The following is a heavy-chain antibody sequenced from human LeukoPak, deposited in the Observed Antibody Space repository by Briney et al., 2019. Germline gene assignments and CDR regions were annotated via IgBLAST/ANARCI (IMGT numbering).Heavy chain of an antibody. D-gene: IGHD1-26*01. CDR2: MNPNSGNT. V-gene: IGHV1-8*03. J-gene: IGHJ4*02. Sequence: ASVKVSCKASGYTFTSYDINWVRQATGQGLEWMGWMNPNSGNTGYAQKFQGRVTITRNTSISTAYMELSSLRSEDTAVYYCARDLLGWENHYFDYWGQGTLVTVSS. CDR3: ARDLLGWENHYFDY. CDR1: GYTFTSYD.